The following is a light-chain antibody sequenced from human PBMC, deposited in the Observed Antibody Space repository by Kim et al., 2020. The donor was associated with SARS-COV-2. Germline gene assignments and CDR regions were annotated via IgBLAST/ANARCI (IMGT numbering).Light chain of an antibody. Sequence: QSALTQPASVSGSPGQSITISCTGTSSDVGAYNRVSWYQQHPGKAPKLLIYEVNKLPSRVSDRFSGSKSGNTASLTISGLQAEDESDYYCCSHGGPSTPWVFGGGTQLTVL. CDR1: SSDVGAYNR. J-gene: IGLJ3*02. V-gene: IGLV2-23*02. CDR3: CSHGGPSTPWV. CDR2: EVN.